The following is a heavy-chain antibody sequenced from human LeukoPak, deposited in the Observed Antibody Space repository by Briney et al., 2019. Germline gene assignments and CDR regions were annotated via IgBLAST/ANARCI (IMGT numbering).Heavy chain of an antibody. V-gene: IGHV3-23*01. CDR2: ISGSGGAT. D-gene: IGHD1-1*01. Sequence: GGSLRLSCAASGFTFSNYAMTWVRQAPGKGLEWVSGISGSGGATYYADSVKGRFTISRDNSKNTLYLQMNSLRAEDTAVYYCAKDPVSQLDWFDPWGQGTLVTVSS. CDR1: GFTFSNYA. CDR3: AKDPVSQLDWFDP. J-gene: IGHJ5*02.